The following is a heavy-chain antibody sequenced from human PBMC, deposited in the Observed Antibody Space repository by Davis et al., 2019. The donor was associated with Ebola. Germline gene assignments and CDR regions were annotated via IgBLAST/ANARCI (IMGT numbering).Heavy chain of an antibody. J-gene: IGHJ4*02. D-gene: IGHD6-13*01. CDR2: INTYSGNP. V-gene: IGHV7-4-1*02. Sequence: ASVKVSCKASGGTFSTYVISWVRQAPGQGLEWMGWINTYSGNPTYAQGFTGRFVFSLDTSVSTAYLQISSLKAADTAVYYCARGGSTSWYIGDYWGQGTLVTVSS. CDR1: GGTFSTYV. CDR3: ARGGSTSWYIGDY.